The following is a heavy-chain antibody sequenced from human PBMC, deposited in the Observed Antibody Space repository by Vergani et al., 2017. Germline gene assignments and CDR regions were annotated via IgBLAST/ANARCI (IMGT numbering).Heavy chain of an antibody. CDR3: AKGSSGYYYYYGMDV. CDR1: GFTFDDYT. V-gene: IGHV3-43*01. D-gene: IGHD6-19*01. CDR2: ISWGGGST. Sequence: EVQLVESGGVVVQPGGSLRLSCAASGFTFDDYTMHWVRQAPGKGLEWVSLISWGGGSTYYADSVKGRFTISRDNSKNSLYLQMNSLRTEDTALYYCAKGSSGYYYYYGMDVWGQGTTVTVSS. J-gene: IGHJ6*02.